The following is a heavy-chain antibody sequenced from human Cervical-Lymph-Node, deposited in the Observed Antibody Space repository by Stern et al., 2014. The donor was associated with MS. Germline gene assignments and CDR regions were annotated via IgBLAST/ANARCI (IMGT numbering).Heavy chain of an antibody. J-gene: IGHJ4*02. D-gene: IGHD5-24*01. V-gene: IGHV1-69*01. CDR2: IIPIIGTA. Sequence: VQLVESGTKIKRPGSSVKVSCKASGGTFSSFAISWLRQAPGQGPEWMGGIIPIIGTANYAQKFQGRVTIPADVSTTTAYMELSSLRSEDTAVYYCARGRNGYPGIFDYWGQGTLVTVSS. CDR3: ARGRNGYPGIFDY. CDR1: GGTFSSFA.